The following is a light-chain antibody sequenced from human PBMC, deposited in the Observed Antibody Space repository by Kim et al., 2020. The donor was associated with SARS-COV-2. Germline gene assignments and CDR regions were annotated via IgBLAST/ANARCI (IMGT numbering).Light chain of an antibody. CDR3: QVWDSSSDHVV. V-gene: IGLV3-21*04. Sequence: ATGKTARITCGGNNIRSKSVHWYQQKPGQAPVLVIYYDSDRPSGIPERFSGSNSGNTATLTISSVEAGDEADYYCQVWDSSSDHVVFGGGTQLTVL. J-gene: IGLJ2*01. CDR2: YDS. CDR1: NIRSKS.